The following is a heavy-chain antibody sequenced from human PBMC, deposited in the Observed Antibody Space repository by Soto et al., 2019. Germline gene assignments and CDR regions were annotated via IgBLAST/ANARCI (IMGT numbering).Heavy chain of an antibody. Sequence: GESLTISCKGSGYSFTNTNYWINWVRQIPGNGLELMGRIDPGDSYTTYSPSFQGHVTISADKSISTAYLQWSGLRASDTAIYYCARDIEGPSADIYYYYYGMDVWGQGTTVTVSS. CDR3: ARDIEGPSADIYYYYYGMDV. V-gene: IGHV5-10-1*01. D-gene: IGHD5-12*01. J-gene: IGHJ6*02. CDR2: IDPGDSYT. CDR1: GYSFTNTNYW.